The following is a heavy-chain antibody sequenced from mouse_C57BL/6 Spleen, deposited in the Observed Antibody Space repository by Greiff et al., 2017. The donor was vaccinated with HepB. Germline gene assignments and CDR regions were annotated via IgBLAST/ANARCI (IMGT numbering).Heavy chain of an antibody. CDR2: ISDGGSYT. CDR1: GFTFSSYA. Sequence: DVHLVESGGGLVKPGGSLKLSCAASGFTFSSYAMSWVRQTPEKRLEWVATISDGGSYTYYPDNVKGRFTISRDNAKNNLYLQMSHLKSEDTAMYYCAREAPLFDYWGQGTTLTVSS. CDR3: AREAPLFDY. V-gene: IGHV5-4*01. J-gene: IGHJ2*01.